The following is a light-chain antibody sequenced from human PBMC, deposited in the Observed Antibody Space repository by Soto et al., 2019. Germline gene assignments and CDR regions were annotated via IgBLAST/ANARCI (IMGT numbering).Light chain of an antibody. CDR1: SSNIGAEYD. J-gene: IGLJ1*01. CDR2: GDN. Sequence: QSVLTQPPSVSGAPGQRVATSCTGSSSNIGAEYDVHWYQQLPGTAPKRLIYGDNNRPSGVPDRFSGSKSGTSASLAITGLQAEDEADYYCQSYDSSLSGYVFGTGTKVTVL. CDR3: QSYDSSLSGYV. V-gene: IGLV1-40*01.